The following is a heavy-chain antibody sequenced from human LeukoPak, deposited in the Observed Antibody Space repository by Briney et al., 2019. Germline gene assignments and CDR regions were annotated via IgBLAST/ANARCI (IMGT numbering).Heavy chain of an antibody. J-gene: IGHJ3*02. D-gene: IGHD1-26*01. CDR3: AKDRATSRLTPGFGSPTDAFDI. V-gene: IGHV3-23*01. Sequence: GGSLRLSCAASGFTFSSYAMSWVRQAPGKGLEWVSAISGSGGSTYYADSVKGRFTISRDNSKNTLYLQMNSLRAEDTAVYYCAKDRATSRLTPGFGSPTDAFDIWGQGTMVTVSS. CDR2: ISGSGGST. CDR1: GFTFSSYA.